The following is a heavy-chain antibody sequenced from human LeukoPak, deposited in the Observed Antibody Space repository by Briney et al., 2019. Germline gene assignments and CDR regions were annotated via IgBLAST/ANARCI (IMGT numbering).Heavy chain of an antibody. J-gene: IGHJ4*02. Sequence: GRSLRLSCAGSGFTFSNYAMHWVRQAPGKGLEWVAVISYDGRNKYSADSVKGRFTISRDNSKNTLYLQMSSLRAEDTAVYYCVKDWDISAAGKGGRFDYWGQGTLVTVSS. CDR1: GFTFSNYA. V-gene: IGHV3-30*18. CDR3: VKDWDISAAGKGGRFDY. D-gene: IGHD6-13*01. CDR2: ISYDGRNK.